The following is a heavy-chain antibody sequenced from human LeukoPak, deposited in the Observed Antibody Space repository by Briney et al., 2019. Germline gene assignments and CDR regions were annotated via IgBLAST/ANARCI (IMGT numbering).Heavy chain of an antibody. CDR2: ISSSSSYI. CDR1: GFTFSSYS. J-gene: IGHJ4*02. V-gene: IGHV3-21*01. D-gene: IGHD3-22*01. Sequence: GGSLRLSCAASGFTFSSYSMNWVRQAPGKGLEWVSSISSSSSYIYYADSVKSRFTISRDNAKNSLYLQMNSLRAEDTAVYYCARVRFDDSSGYRDYWGQGTLVTVSS. CDR3: ARVRFDDSSGYRDY.